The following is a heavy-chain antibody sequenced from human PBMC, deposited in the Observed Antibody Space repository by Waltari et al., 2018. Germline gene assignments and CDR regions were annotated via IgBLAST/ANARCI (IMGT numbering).Heavy chain of an antibody. CDR2: IKKDGSEK. Sequence: EVQLVESGGGLVQPGGSLRLSCAASGFPFSTYWMSWVSQAPGKGVEWVANIKKDGSEKYYVDSVKGRFTISRDNTNNSLYLQMNSLRAEDTAVYYCARVREDFWSGFYHWGQGALVTVSS. CDR3: ARVREDFWSGFYH. J-gene: IGHJ4*02. V-gene: IGHV3-7*01. D-gene: IGHD3-3*01. CDR1: GFPFSTYW.